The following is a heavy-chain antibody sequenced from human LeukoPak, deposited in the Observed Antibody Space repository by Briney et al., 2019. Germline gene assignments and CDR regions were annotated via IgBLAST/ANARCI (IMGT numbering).Heavy chain of an antibody. CDR3: AVIRDYDSSGNHY. J-gene: IGHJ4*02. CDR1: GFTFSSYG. CDR2: IRYDGGKK. D-gene: IGHD3-22*01. Sequence: PGGSLRLSCAASGFTFSSYGMHWVRQAPGKGLEWVAFIRYDGGKKNYADSVKGRFTISRDNSKNTLYLQMNSLRAEDTSVYYCAVIRDYDSSGNHYWGQGTLVTVSS. V-gene: IGHV3-30*02.